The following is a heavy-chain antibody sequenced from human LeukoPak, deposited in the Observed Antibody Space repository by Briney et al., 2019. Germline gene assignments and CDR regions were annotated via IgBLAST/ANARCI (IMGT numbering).Heavy chain of an antibody. CDR3: ASGRHYYGSGSYYFDY. D-gene: IGHD3-10*01. CDR2: ISYDGSNK. J-gene: IGHJ4*02. CDR1: GFTFNSYA. Sequence: PGGSLRLSCAASGFTFNSYAMHWVRQAPGKGLEWVAVISYDGSNKYYADSVKGRFTISRDNSKNTLYLQMNSLRAEDTAVYYCASGRHYYGSGSYYFDYWGQGTLVTVSS. V-gene: IGHV3-30*04.